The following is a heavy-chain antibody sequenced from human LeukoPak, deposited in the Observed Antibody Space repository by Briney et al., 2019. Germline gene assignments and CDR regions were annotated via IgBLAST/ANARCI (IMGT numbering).Heavy chain of an antibody. CDR1: GFTFNTYA. CDR3: AKDGRGHTSNFFAWDN. Sequence: GGSLRLSCAASGFTFNTYAMSWVRQAPGKGLEWVSSISGSGGHISYADSVKGRFTISRDNSNNTLYLQMSSLRAEDTATYYCAKDGRGHTSNFFAWDNWGQGTLVTVSS. CDR2: ISGSGGHI. V-gene: IGHV3-23*01. J-gene: IGHJ4*02. D-gene: IGHD3-9*01.